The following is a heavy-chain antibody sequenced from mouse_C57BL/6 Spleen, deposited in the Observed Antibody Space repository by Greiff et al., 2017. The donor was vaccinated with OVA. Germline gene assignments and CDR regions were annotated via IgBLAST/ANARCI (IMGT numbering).Heavy chain of an antibody. CDR3: ARGDFYYGSGYAYFDY. Sequence: QVQLQQPGTELVKPGASVKLSCKASGYTFTSYWMHWVKQRPGQGLEWIGNINPSNGGTNYNEKFKSKATLTVDKSSSTAYMQLSSLTSEDSAVYYCARGDFYYGSGYAYFDYWGQGTTLTVSS. D-gene: IGHD1-1*01. V-gene: IGHV1-53*01. CDR1: GYTFTSYW. J-gene: IGHJ2*01. CDR2: INPSNGGT.